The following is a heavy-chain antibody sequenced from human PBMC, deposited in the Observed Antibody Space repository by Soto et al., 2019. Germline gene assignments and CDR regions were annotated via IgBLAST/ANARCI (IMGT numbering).Heavy chain of an antibody. J-gene: IGHJ4*02. CDR3: ARGPGGPDGPGDY. Sequence: SVKVSCKASGGTFSSYAISWVRQAPGQGLEWMGGIIPIFGTANYAQKFQGRVTITRDTSASTAYMELSSLRSEDTAVYYCARGPGGPDGPGDYWGQGTLVTVSS. CDR1: GGTFSSYA. D-gene: IGHD2-15*01. CDR2: IIPIFGTA. V-gene: IGHV1-69*05.